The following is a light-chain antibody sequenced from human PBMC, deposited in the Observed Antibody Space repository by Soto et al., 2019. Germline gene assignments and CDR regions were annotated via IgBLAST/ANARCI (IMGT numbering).Light chain of an antibody. CDR2: AAS. Sequence: DIQLTQSPSFLSASVGDRVTITCRASQGISSNLAWYQQKPGKAPKLLIYAASSLQSGVPSRFSGSGSGTEFTLSISGLQPDDFATYYCQQYNPYSPWTFGQGTKVDI. CDR3: QQYNPYSPWT. V-gene: IGKV1-9*01. CDR1: QGISSN. J-gene: IGKJ1*01.